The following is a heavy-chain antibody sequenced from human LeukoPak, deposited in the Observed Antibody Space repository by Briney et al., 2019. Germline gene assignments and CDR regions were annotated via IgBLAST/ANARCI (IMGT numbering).Heavy chain of an antibody. Sequence: GGSLILSCAASGFTVSDNYMTWVRQAPGKGLEWVSVIYSGGTTYYADSVKGRFTISRDNSKNTLYLQVNSLRAEDTAVYYCATGTSVSFDHWGQGTLVTVSS. CDR2: IYSGGTT. J-gene: IGHJ4*02. CDR3: ATGTSVSFDH. V-gene: IGHV3-66*01. D-gene: IGHD1-14*01. CDR1: GFTVSDNY.